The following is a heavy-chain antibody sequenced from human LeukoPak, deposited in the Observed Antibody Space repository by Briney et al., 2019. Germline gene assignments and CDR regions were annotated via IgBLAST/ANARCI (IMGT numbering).Heavy chain of an antibody. D-gene: IGHD6-6*01. CDR2: IKEDGSEK. CDR1: GFTFSRYW. V-gene: IGHV3-7*03. CDR3: ASQKGSSFDYPSYYFDY. J-gene: IGHJ4*02. Sequence: GGSLRLSCVASGFTFSRYWMSWVRQAPGKGLEWVANIKEDGSEKYYVDSEKGRFTISRDNSKNTLYLQMNSLRAEDTAVYYCASQKGSSFDYPSYYFDYWGQGTLVTVSS.